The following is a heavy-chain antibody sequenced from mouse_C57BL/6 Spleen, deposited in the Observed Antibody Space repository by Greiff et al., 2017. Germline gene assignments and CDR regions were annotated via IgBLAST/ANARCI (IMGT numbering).Heavy chain of an antibody. V-gene: IGHV5-6*01. D-gene: IGHD1-1*01. Sequence: EVHLVESGGDLVKPGASLKLSCAASGFTFSSYGMSWVRQTPDKRLEWVATISGGGRYTYYPDSVKGRFTISRDNAKNTLYLQMSSLKSEDTAMYYCARHGAFITTVGAAEADWYFDGWGTGTTVTVSS. J-gene: IGHJ1*03. CDR1: GFTFSSYG. CDR2: ISGGGRYT. CDR3: ARHGAFITTVGAAEADWYFDG.